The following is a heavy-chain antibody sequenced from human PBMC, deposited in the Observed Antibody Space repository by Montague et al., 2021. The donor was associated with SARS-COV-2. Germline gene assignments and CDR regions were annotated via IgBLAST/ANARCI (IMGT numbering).Heavy chain of an antibody. J-gene: IGHJ4*02. CDR2: IYHRGST. D-gene: IGHD3-10*01. V-gene: IGHV4-4*02. CDR1: GGSISSSNW. Sequence: SETLSLTCAVSGGSISSSNWWRWGRQPPGKGLEWIEEIYHRGSTNNNPSLKSRVIVSVDKSKNQFSLKLSSVTAADTAVYYCASRGAGWFGSNPEGFDYWGQGTLVTVSS. CDR3: ASRGAGWFGSNPEGFDY.